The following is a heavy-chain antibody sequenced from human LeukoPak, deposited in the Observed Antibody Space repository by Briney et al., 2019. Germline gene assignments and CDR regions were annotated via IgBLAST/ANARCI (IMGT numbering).Heavy chain of an antibody. V-gene: IGHV4-4*02. CDR1: GGTISSSNW. Sequence: PSETLSLTCAVSGGTISSSNWWSWVRQPPGKGLEWIGEIYHSGSTNYNPSLKSRVTISVDKSKNQFSLKLSSVTAADTAVYYCAGSGSYYYYGMDVWGQGTTVTVSS. CDR2: IYHSGST. J-gene: IGHJ6*02. CDR3: AGSGSYYYYGMDV. D-gene: IGHD1-26*01.